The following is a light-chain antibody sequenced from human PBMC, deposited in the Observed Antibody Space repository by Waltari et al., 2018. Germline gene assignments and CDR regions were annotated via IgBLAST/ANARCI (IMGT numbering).Light chain of an antibody. CDR3: HQRGNWPPT. CDR2: DAS. CDR1: QSVSSS. V-gene: IGKV3-11*01. Sequence: EIVLTQSPATLSLSPGERATLPCRASQSVSSSLAWYQQKRGQAPRLLIYDASNRATGIPARFSGSGSGTDFTLTIRSLEPEDFAVYYCHQRGNWPPTFGPGTKLDIK. J-gene: IGKJ3*01.